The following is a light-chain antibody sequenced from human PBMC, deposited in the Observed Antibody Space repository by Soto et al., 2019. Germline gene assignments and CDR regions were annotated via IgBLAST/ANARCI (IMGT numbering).Light chain of an antibody. V-gene: IGLV2-14*03. CDR2: DVA. CDR1: SSDVGGSNL. J-gene: IGLJ1*01. CDR3: VSYTSSTTYV. Sequence: QSVLAQPASVSDSPGQSITISCTGTSSDVGGSNLVSWYQQHPGKPPKLIIYDVANRPSGVSNRFSGSKSGSTASLIISRLQTEDEADYYCVSYTSSTTYVFGTGTKVTVL.